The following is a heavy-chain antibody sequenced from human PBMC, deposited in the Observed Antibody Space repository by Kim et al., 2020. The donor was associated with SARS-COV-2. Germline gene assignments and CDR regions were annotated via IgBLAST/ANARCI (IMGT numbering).Heavy chain of an antibody. J-gene: IGHJ6*02. CDR3: ARGPKGSSRTAGYYYGMDV. D-gene: IGHD6-13*01. V-gene: IGHV4-59*09. Sequence: SRVTISVDTSKNQFSLKLSSVTAADTAVYYCARGPKGSSRTAGYYYGMDVWGQGTTVTVSS.